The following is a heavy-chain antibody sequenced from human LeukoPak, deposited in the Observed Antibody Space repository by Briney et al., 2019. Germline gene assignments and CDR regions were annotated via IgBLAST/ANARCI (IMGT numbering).Heavy chain of an antibody. CDR1: GGSFSGYY. CDR3: ARFRRDSSSPLYYYYYMDV. Sequence: SETLSLTCAVSGGSFSGYYWSWIRQPPGKGLEWIGEINHSGSTNYSPSLKSRVTISVDTTKNQYSLKLSSVTAADTAVSYCARFRRDSSSPLYYYYYMDVWGKGTTVTVSS. D-gene: IGHD6-6*01. V-gene: IGHV4-34*01. CDR2: INHSGST. J-gene: IGHJ6*03.